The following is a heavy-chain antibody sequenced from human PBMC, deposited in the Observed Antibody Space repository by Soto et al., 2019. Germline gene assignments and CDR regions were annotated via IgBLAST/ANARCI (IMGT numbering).Heavy chain of an antibody. D-gene: IGHD3-3*01. CDR2: INHSGST. Sequence: PSETLSLTCAVYGGYFSGYYWSWIRQPPGKGLEWIGEINHSGSTNYNPSLKSPVTISVDTSKNQFSLKLSSVTAADTDVYYCARGRNIYDGWSGYCANWFEPWGQGTLVIVSS. V-gene: IGHV4-34*01. CDR1: GGYFSGYY. J-gene: IGHJ5*02. CDR3: ARGRNIYDGWSGYCANWFEP.